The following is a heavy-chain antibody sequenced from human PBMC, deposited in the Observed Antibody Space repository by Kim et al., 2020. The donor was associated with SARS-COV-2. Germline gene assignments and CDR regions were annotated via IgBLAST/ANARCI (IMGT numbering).Heavy chain of an antibody. CDR2: ISYDGSNK. CDR3: ARGPYYDSSGYTFDI. D-gene: IGHD3-22*01. V-gene: IGHV3-30*04. CDR1: GFTFSSYA. J-gene: IGHJ3*02. Sequence: GGSLRLSCAASGFTFSSYAMHWVRQAPGKGLEWVAVISYDGSNKYYADSVKGRFTISRDNSKNTLYLQMNSLRAEDTAVYYCARGPYYDSSGYTFDIWC.